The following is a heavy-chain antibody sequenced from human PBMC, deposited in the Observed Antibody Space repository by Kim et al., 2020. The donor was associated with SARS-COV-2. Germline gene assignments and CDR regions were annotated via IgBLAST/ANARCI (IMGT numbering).Heavy chain of an antibody. Sequence: GGSLRLSCAASGFTFSSYGMHWVRQAPGKGLEWVAVTSYDGSNKYYADSVKGRFTISRDNSKNTLYMQMNSLRAEDTAVYYCAKGPWLELSNWVDPWGQGTLVAVSS. V-gene: IGHV3-30*18. CDR2: TSYDGSNK. CDR3: AKGPWLELSNWVDP. CDR1: GFTFSSYG. J-gene: IGHJ5*02. D-gene: IGHD6-19*01.